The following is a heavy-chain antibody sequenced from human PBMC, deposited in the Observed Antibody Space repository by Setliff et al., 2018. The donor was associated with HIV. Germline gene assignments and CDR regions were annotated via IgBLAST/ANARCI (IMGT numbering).Heavy chain of an antibody. CDR1: GDSVRSSRYY. Sequence: NPSETLSLTCTVSGDSVRSSRYYWSWIRQPAGVGLELIGRFDSSGGTDYNPSLKSRVTISKDTSMNQLSLKLTFVTAADTAVYFCAGDYAGSGRPFDYWGQGTLVTVSS. J-gene: IGHJ4*02. CDR2: FDSSGGT. V-gene: IGHV4-61*02. D-gene: IGHD6-19*01. CDR3: AGDYAGSGRPFDY.